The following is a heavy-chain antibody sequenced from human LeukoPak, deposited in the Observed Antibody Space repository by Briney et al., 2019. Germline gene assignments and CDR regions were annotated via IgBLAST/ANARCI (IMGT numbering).Heavy chain of an antibody. J-gene: IGHJ6*03. Sequence: ASVKVSCKASGYTFTSYAMNWVRQAPGQGLEWMGWINTNTGNPTYAQGFTGRFVFSLDISVSTAYLQISSLKAEDTAVYYCARDYYYYYYMDVWGKGTTVTVSS. CDR2: INTNTGNP. CDR1: GYTFTSYA. CDR3: ARDYYYYYYMDV. V-gene: IGHV7-4-1*02.